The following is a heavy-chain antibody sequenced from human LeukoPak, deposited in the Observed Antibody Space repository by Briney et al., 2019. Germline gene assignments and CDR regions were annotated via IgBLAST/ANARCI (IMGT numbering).Heavy chain of an antibody. CDR2: INRSGST. J-gene: IGHJ5*02. V-gene: IGHV4-34*01. Sequence: SETLSLTCAVYGGSFSGYYWSWIRQPPGKGLEWIGEINRSGSTNYNPSLKSRVTISVDTSKNQFSLKLSSVTAADTAVYYCARDGGMLGFDPWGQGTLVTVSS. CDR3: ARDGGMLGFDP. CDR1: GGSFSGYY. D-gene: IGHD2-15*01.